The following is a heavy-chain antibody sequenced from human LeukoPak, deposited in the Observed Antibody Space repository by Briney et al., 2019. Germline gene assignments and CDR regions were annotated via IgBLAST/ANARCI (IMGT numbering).Heavy chain of an antibody. Sequence: SETLSLTCAVYGGSSSGYYWSWIRQPPGKGLEWIGEINHSGSTNYNPSLKSRVTISVDTSKNQFSLKLSSVTAADTAVYYCTRAPSYYDFWSGYYTSYFDYWGQGTLVTVSS. J-gene: IGHJ4*02. CDR2: INHSGST. V-gene: IGHV4-34*01. CDR1: GGSSSGYY. CDR3: TRAPSYYDFWSGYYTSYFDY. D-gene: IGHD3-3*01.